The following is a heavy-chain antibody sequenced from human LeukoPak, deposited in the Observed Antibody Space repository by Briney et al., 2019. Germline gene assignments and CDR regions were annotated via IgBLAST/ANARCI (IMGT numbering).Heavy chain of an antibody. V-gene: IGHV3-74*01. CDR1: GLTFSSYW. D-gene: IGHD1-26*01. CDR2: INSDGSST. CDR3: ARDGGATLFSGVDY. J-gene: IGHJ4*02. Sequence: PGGSLRLSCAASGLTFSSYWMHWVRKAPGKGLVWVSRINSDGSSTSYADSVKGRFTISRDNAKNTLYLQMNSLRAEDTAVYYCARDGGATLFSGVDYWGQGTLATVSS.